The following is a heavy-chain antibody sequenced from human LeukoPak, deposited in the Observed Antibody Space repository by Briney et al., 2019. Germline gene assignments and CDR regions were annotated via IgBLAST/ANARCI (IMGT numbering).Heavy chain of an antibody. CDR2: FDPEDGET. J-gene: IGHJ4*02. CDR3: ATDRGSGWLRSFDY. V-gene: IGHV1-24*01. D-gene: IGHD6-19*01. CDR1: GYTLTELS. Sequence: SVKVSCKVSGYTLTELSTHWVRQAPGKGLEWMGGFDPEDGETIYAQKFQGRVTMTEDTSTDTAYMELSSLRSEDTAVYYCATDRGSGWLRSFDYWGQGTLVTVSS.